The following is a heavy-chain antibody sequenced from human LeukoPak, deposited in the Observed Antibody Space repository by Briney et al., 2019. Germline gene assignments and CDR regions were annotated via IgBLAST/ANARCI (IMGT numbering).Heavy chain of an antibody. CDR1: GFTVSSNY. V-gene: IGHV3-53*05. CDR3: ARDRAHDYGDRNWFDP. Sequence: PGGSLRLSCAASGFTVSSNYMSWVRQAPGKGLEWVSVIYSGGSTYYADSVKGRFTISRDNSKNTLYLQMNSLRSDDTAVYYCARDRAHDYGDRNWFDPWGQGTLVTVSS. J-gene: IGHJ5*02. CDR2: IYSGGST. D-gene: IGHD4-17*01.